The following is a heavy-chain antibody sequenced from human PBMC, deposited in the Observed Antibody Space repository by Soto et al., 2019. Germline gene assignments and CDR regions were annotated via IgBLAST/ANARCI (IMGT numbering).Heavy chain of an antibody. CDR1: GGSFSGYY. CDR2: INHSGIT. J-gene: IGHJ6*03. CDR3: ARGWKVVPAAGDYYYYMDV. Sequence: SETLSLTCAVYGGSFSGYYWSWIRQPPGKGLEWIGEINHSGITNYNPSLKSRVTISVDTSKNQFSLKLSSVTAADTAVYYCARGWKVVPAAGDYYYYMDVWGKGTTVTVSS. D-gene: IGHD2-2*01. V-gene: IGHV4-34*01.